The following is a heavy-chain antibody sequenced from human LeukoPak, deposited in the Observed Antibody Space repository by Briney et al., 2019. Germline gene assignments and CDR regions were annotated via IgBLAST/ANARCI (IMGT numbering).Heavy chain of an antibody. J-gene: IGHJ4*02. D-gene: IGHD2-2*02. CDR2: IIPIFGTA. V-gene: IGHV1-69*05. Sequence: SVKVSCKASGYTFTSYAISWVRQAPGQGLEWMGGIIPIFGTANYAQKFQGRVTITTDESTSTACMELSSLRSEDTAVYYCAQGVCSSTSCYTPFDYWGQGTLVTVSS. CDR3: AQGVCSSTSCYTPFDY. CDR1: GYTFTSYA.